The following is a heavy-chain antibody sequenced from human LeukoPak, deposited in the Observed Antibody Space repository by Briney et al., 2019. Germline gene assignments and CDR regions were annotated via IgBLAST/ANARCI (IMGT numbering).Heavy chain of an antibody. CDR2: ISGSGGST. Sequence: GGSLRLSCAASGFTFSSYAMSWVRQARGKGLEWVSAISGSGGSTYYADSVKGRFTISRDNSKNTLYLQMNSLRAEDTAVYYCAKDVTMLVDSDAFDIWGQGTMFPVSS. D-gene: IGHD3-22*01. J-gene: IGHJ3*02. CDR1: GFTFSSYA. CDR3: AKDVTMLVDSDAFDI. V-gene: IGHV3-23*01.